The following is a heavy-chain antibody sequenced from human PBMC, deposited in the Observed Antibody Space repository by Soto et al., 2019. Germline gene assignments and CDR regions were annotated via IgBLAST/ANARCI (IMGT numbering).Heavy chain of an antibody. V-gene: IGHV4-39*01. CDR1: GGSISSSSYY. D-gene: IGHD3-3*01. CDR3: AGGYYDFWSGIDYYYYGMDV. J-gene: IGHJ6*02. CDR2: VYYGRST. Sequence: SETLSLTCTVSGGSISSSSYYWGWIRQRPGKGLVWIGSVYYGRSTYYNPSLKSRVTISVDTSKNQFSLKLSSVNAADTAVYYCAGGYYDFWSGIDYYYYGMDVWGQGTTVTVSS.